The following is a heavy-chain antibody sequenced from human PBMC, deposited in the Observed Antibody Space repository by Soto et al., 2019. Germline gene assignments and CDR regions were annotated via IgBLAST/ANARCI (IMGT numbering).Heavy chain of an antibody. CDR3: AKDSHLSGRYHDLDY. CDR1: GFIFSNNG. V-gene: IGHV3-30*02. Sequence: GGSLRLSCVGSGFIFSNNGMHWVRQTPGKGLEWVAFMSYDGSDTFYADSVKGRFTISRDNSKNTLFLHMSNLRAEDTAVYYCAKDSHLSGRYHDLDYWGQGTLVTVSS. D-gene: IGHD1-26*01. J-gene: IGHJ4*02. CDR2: MSYDGSDT.